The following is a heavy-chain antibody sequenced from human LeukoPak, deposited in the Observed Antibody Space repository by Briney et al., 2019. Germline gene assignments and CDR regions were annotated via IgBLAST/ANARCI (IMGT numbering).Heavy chain of an antibody. CDR1: GFTFSSYA. J-gene: IGHJ5*02. V-gene: IGHV3-21*01. CDR2: ISSSSSYI. Sequence: GGSLRLSCAASGFTFSSYAMSWVRQAPGKGLEWVSSISSSSSYIYYADSVKGRFTISRDNAKNSLYLQMNSLRAEDTAVYYCARDRGQQLVWFDPWGQGTLVTVSS. CDR3: ARDRGQQLVWFDP. D-gene: IGHD6-13*01.